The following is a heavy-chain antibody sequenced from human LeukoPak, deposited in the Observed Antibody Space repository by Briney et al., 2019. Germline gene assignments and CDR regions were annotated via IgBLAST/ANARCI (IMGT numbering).Heavy chain of an antibody. CDR2: ISGSGGST. D-gene: IGHD6-13*01. Sequence: GGSLTLSCAASGFTFSSYAMSWVRQAPGKGLEWVSAISGSGGSTYYAASVKGRFTISRDNSKNTLYLQMNSLRAEDTAVYYCAKEPPYSSSWGTFDYWGQGILVTVSS. J-gene: IGHJ4*02. CDR3: AKEPPYSSSWGTFDY. V-gene: IGHV3-23*01. CDR1: GFTFSSYA.